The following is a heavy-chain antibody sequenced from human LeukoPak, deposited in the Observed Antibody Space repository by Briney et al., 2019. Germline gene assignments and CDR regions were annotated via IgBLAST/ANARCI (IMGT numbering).Heavy chain of an antibody. CDR2: ISDSGANT. Sequence: GGSLRLSCAASGFTFSSYAMSWVRQAPGKGLQWVSAISDSGANTFYADSVKGRFTISRDNSKNTLYLQMNSLRAEDTAVYYCAKDQKRGYSYGYLFYYYYMDVWGKGTTVTISS. J-gene: IGHJ6*03. CDR3: AKDQKRGYSYGYLFYYYYMDV. D-gene: IGHD5-18*01. CDR1: GFTFSSYA. V-gene: IGHV3-23*01.